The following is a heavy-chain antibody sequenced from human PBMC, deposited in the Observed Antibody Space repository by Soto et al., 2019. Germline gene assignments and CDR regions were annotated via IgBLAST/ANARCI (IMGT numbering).Heavy chain of an antibody. D-gene: IGHD3-3*01. CDR2: IYYSGST. CDR3: ARGGYDFWSDSERGMDV. Sequence: TLSLTCTVSGGSISCGGYYWSWIRQHPGKGLEWIGYIYYSGSTYYNPSLKSRVTISVDTSKNQFSLKLSSVTAADTAVYYCARGGYDFWSDSERGMDVWGQGTTVTVSS. V-gene: IGHV4-31*03. CDR1: GGSISCGGYY. J-gene: IGHJ6*02.